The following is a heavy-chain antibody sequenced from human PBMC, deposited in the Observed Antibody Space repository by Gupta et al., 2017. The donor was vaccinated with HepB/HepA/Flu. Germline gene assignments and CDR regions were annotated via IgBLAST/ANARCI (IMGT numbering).Heavy chain of an antibody. D-gene: IGHD6-19*01. CDR2: INSDGTST. CDR1: GFTFSTYW. Sequence: EVQLVESGGGLVQHGGSLRLSCAASGFTFSTYWMHWVRQAPGKGLVWVSRINSDGTSTSYADSVKGRFTISRDNAKSTLFLQMNSLRAEDTAVYYCARISSGYYEGDYWGQGTLVTVSS. CDR3: ARISSGYYEGDY. J-gene: IGHJ4*02. V-gene: IGHV3-74*01.